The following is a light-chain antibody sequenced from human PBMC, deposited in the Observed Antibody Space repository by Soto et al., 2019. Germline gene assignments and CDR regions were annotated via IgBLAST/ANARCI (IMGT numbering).Light chain of an antibody. J-gene: IGLJ2*01. CDR3: CSYAGSSTYL. V-gene: IGLV2-23*01. CDR2: EAS. Sequence: QSALTQPASVSGSPGQSITISCTGTSSNVGSYILVSWYQQHPGKAPKLMIYEASKRPSGVSNRFSDSKSGNTASLTISGLQAEDEADYYCCSYAGSSTYLFGGGTKLTVL. CDR1: SSNVGSYIL.